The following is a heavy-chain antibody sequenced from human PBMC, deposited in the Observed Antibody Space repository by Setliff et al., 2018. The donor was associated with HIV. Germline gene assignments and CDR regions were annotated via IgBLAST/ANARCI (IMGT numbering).Heavy chain of an antibody. CDR2: INPSDGTT. Sequence: ASVKVSCKASGYTFTSCFMHWVRQAPGQGLEYMGIINPSDGTTDYTQKFQDRVTMTSDTSTSTVYMELRSLRSEDTAIYYCVKEYHTTATDTRVANYFDYWGQGTLVTVS. V-gene: IGHV1-46*01. CDR3: VKEYHTTATDTRVANYFDY. CDR1: GYTFTSCF. J-gene: IGHJ4*02. D-gene: IGHD6-13*01.